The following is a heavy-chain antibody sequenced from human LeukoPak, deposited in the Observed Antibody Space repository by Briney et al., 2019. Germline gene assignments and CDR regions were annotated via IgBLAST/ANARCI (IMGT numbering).Heavy chain of an antibody. CDR3: AVREYYDILTGYQNFDY. CDR1: GFTFSSYS. V-gene: IGHV3-21*01. D-gene: IGHD3-9*01. Sequence: RGSLRLSCAASGFTFSSYSMNWVRQAPGKGLEWVSSISSSSSYIYYADSVKGRFTISRDNAKNSLYLQMNSLRAEDTAVYYCAVREYYDILTGYQNFDYWGQGTLVTVSS. J-gene: IGHJ4*02. CDR2: ISSSSSYI.